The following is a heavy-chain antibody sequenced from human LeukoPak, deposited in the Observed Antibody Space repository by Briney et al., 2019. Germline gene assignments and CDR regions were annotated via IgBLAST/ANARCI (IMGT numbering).Heavy chain of an antibody. V-gene: IGHV4-4*07. Sequence: PSETLSLTCTVSGGSISSYYWSWIRQPAGKGLEWIGRIYTSGSTNYNPSLKSRVTMSVDTSKNQFSLKLSSVTAADTAVYYCAREWVRAYVSPGYSNSLQRENWFDPWGQGTLVTVSS. CDR1: GGSISSYY. J-gene: IGHJ5*02. CDR3: AREWVRAYVSPGYSNSLQRENWFDP. D-gene: IGHD6-6*01. CDR2: IYTSGST.